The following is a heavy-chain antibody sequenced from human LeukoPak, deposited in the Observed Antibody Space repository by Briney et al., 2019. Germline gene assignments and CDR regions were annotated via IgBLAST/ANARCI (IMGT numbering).Heavy chain of an antibody. Sequence: GLSLRLSCAACGFALGSDWMQCVRQAPGKGQVWVSRINSDGSNITYADSVKGRFIISRDNANNTLYLQMTGLRAEDTAVYYCAKAGRGDGYPNSFDSWGQGTLVTGSS. V-gene: IGHV3-74*01. CDR1: GFALGSDW. CDR2: INSDGSNI. J-gene: IGHJ4*02. D-gene: IGHD5-24*01. CDR3: AKAGRGDGYPNSFDS.